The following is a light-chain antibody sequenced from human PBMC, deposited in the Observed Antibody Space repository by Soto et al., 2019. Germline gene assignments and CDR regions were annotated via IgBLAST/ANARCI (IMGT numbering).Light chain of an antibody. Sequence: IQLTQSPSSLSASVGDSVTITCRASQGISRYLSWYQQKPGRAPKLLISAASTLQSGVPARFSGSGSGPDFTVSITSLKPEDCASYSSQQLNSHRVTFGGETHVDIK. CDR2: AAS. V-gene: IGKV1-9*01. CDR1: QGISRY. J-gene: IGKJ4*01. CDR3: QQLNSHRVT.